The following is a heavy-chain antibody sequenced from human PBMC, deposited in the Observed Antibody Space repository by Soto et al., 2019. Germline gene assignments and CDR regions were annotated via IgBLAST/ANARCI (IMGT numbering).Heavy chain of an antibody. Sequence: ASGKVSCKASGYTLTSYYMHWVRQAPGQGLEWMGIINPSGGSTSYAQKFQGRVTMTRDTSTSTVYMELSSLRSEDTAVYYCARDAYDYGDFAGIGYWGQGTLVTVSS. J-gene: IGHJ4*02. D-gene: IGHD4-17*01. V-gene: IGHV1-46*01. CDR1: GYTLTSYY. CDR3: ARDAYDYGDFAGIGY. CDR2: INPSGGST.